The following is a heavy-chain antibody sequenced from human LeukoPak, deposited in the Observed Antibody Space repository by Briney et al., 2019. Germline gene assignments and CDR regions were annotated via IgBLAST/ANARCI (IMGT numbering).Heavy chain of an antibody. J-gene: IGHJ4*02. D-gene: IGHD4-23*01. Sequence: SVKASCKASGGTFSSYAISWVRQAPGQGLEWMGGIIPIFGTANYAQKFQGRVTITADESTSTAYMELSSLRSEDTAVYYCARGTTMTTVVTPYFDYWGQGTLVTVSS. CDR1: GGTFSSYA. CDR2: IIPIFGTA. V-gene: IGHV1-69*01. CDR3: ARGTTMTTVVTPYFDY.